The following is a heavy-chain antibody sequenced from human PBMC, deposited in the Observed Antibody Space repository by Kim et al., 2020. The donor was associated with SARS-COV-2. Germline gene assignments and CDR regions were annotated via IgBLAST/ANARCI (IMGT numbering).Heavy chain of an antibody. CDR2: VYYNGDS. V-gene: IGHV4-59*01. CDR3: ARAGKMGAAITFDF. J-gene: IGHJ4*02. CDR1: GASINTYY. D-gene: IGHD1-26*01. Sequence: SETLSLTCTVSGASINTYYWSWSRRPPGQGLEWIGYVYYNGDSDYNPSLKSRLTISIDTSKNQFSLKLTSVTAADTAVYYCARAGKMGAAITFDFWGQGKLVTVSA.